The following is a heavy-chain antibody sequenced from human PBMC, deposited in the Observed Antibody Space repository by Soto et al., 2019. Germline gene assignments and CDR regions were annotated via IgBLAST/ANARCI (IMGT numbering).Heavy chain of an antibody. J-gene: IGHJ5*02. V-gene: IGHV4-4*02. Sequence: SETLSLTCGVSGGTVASSHWWSWFRQSPGRGLEWIGNVYHTGDTNFNPSLQSRVTFSVDNSNNQFSLRLTSVTAADTAVYFCAREIVTAGGNNYFDPWGHGTLVTVSS. D-gene: IGHD2-21*02. CDR2: VYHTGDT. CDR3: AREIVTAGGNNYFDP. CDR1: GGTVASSHW.